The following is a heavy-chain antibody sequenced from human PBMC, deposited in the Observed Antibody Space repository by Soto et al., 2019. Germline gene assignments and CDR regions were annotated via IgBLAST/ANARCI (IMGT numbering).Heavy chain of an antibody. CDR1: GYTFTSYG. CDR3: ALGSPYYYGSGSYLVYYGMDV. V-gene: IGHV1-18*01. Sequence: GASVKVSCKASGYTFTSYGISWVRQAPGQGLEWMGWISAYNGNTNYAQKLQGRVTMTTDTSTSTAYMELRSLRSDDTAVYYCALGSPYYYGSGSYLVYYGMDVWGQGTTVTVSS. J-gene: IGHJ6*02. D-gene: IGHD3-10*01. CDR2: ISAYNGNT.